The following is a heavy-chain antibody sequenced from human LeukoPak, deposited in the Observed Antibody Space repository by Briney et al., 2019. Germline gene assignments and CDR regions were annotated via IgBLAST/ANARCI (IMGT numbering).Heavy chain of an antibody. J-gene: IGHJ4*02. V-gene: IGHV1-2*02. CDR3: ARGSPGYYDSSGYYENDY. CDR2: INPNSGGT. D-gene: IGHD3-22*01. CDR1: GYTLTGYY. Sequence: ASVKVSCKASGYTLTGYYMHWVRQAPGQGLEWMGSINPNSGGTNYAQKFQGRVTMTRDTSISTAYMELSRLRSDDTAVYYCARGSPGYYDSSGYYENDYWGQGTLVTVSS.